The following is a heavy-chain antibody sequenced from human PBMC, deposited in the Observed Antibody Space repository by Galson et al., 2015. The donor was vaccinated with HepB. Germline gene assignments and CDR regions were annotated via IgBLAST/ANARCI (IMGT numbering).Heavy chain of an antibody. Sequence: SLRLSCAASGFTFSSYAMHWVRQAPGKGLEWVAVISYDGSNKYYADSVKGRFTISRDNSKNTLYLQMNSLRAEDTAVYYCASSPPPGRRYYYDSSGYYYFDYWGQGTLVTVSS. V-gene: IGHV3-30-3*01. CDR1: GFTFSSYA. D-gene: IGHD3-22*01. J-gene: IGHJ4*02. CDR3: ASSPPPGRRYYYDSSGYYYFDY. CDR2: ISYDGSNK.